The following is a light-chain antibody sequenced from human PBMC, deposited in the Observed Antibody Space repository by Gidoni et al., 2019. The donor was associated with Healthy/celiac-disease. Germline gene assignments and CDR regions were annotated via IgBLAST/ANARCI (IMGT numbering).Light chain of an antibody. V-gene: IGLV7-46*01. Sequence: QAVVTQAPSLTVSPGGPVTLTCGSSTGAVTSGHYPYWFQQKPGQAPRTLIYDTSNKHSWTPARFSGSLLGGKAALTLSGAQPEDEAEYYCLLSYSGALYVFGTGTKVTVL. CDR1: TGAVTSGHY. CDR3: LLSYSGALYV. CDR2: DTS. J-gene: IGLJ1*01.